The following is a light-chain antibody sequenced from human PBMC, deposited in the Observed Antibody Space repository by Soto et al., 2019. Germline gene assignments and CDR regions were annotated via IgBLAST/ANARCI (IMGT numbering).Light chain of an antibody. Sequence: LTQPASVSGSPGQSITLSCTGTSSDVGSYNYVSWYQQHPGKAPKLMIHDVSYRPSGVSNRFSGSKSGNTASLTISGLQAEDEADYYCSSYAGSFYVFGTGTKVTVL. V-gene: IGLV2-14*03. J-gene: IGLJ1*01. CDR1: SSDVGSYNY. CDR2: DVS. CDR3: SSYAGSFYV.